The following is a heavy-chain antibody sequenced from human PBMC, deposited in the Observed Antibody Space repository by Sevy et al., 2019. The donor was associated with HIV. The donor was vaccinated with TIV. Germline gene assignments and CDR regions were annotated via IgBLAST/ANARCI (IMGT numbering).Heavy chain of an antibody. CDR3: AKNGAIRAATLRYFDWLFDY. J-gene: IGHJ4*02. CDR1: GFTFSSYA. CDR2: FSGSGGST. Sequence: GGSLRLACAASGFTFSSYAMSWVRQAPGKGLEWVSAFSGSGGSTYYADSVKGRFTISRDNSKNTLYLQMNSLRAEDTAVYYCAKNGAIRAATLRYFDWLFDYWGQGTLVTVSS. V-gene: IGHV3-23*01. D-gene: IGHD3-9*01.